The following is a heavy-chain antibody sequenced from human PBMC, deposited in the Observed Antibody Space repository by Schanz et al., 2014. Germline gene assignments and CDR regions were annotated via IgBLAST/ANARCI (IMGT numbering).Heavy chain of an antibody. CDR2: MYINSGST. Sequence: EVQLVESGGGLIQPGGSLRLSCAVSGFTVNTNYMSWVRQAPGKGLEWISSMYINSGSTQYADSVKGRFIISRDNSKNTVYLQMNSLRAEDTAVYYCARDPGGTKTHGLWGQGTLVTVSS. D-gene: IGHD2-15*01. CDR3: ARDPGGTKTHGL. V-gene: IGHV3-53*01. J-gene: IGHJ4*02. CDR1: GFTVNTNY.